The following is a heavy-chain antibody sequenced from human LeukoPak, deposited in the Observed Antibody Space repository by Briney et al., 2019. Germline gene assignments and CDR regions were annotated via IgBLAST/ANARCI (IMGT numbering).Heavy chain of an antibody. CDR1: GGSISSSSYY. D-gene: IGHD6-19*01. CDR3: ARGIAVAGPGYYYYYYMDV. V-gene: IGHV4-39*01. CDR2: IYYSGST. J-gene: IGHJ6*03. Sequence: SETLSLTCTVSGGSISSSSYYWGWIRQPPGKGLEWIGSIYYSGSTYYNPSLKSRVAISVDTSKNQFSLKLSSVTAADTAVYYCARGIAVAGPGYYYYYYMDVWGKGTTVTVSS.